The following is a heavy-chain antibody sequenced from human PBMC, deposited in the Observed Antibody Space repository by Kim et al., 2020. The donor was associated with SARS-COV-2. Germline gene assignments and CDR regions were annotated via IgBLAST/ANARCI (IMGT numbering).Heavy chain of an antibody. Sequence: GGSLRLSCAASGFTFSSYGMHWVRQAPGKGLEWVAVIWYDGSNKYYADSVKGRFTISRDNSKNTLYLQMNSLRAEDTAVYYCARDRSPLGAFDIWGQGTMVPVSS. J-gene: IGHJ3*02. CDR1: GFTFSSYG. V-gene: IGHV3-33*01. CDR3: ARDRSPLGAFDI. CDR2: IWYDGSNK.